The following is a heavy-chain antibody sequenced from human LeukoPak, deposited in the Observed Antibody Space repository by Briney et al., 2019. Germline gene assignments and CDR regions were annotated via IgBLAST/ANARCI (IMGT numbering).Heavy chain of an antibody. D-gene: IGHD6-13*01. CDR1: GGSFSGHY. V-gene: IGHV4-34*01. CDR3: ARHRGRITATGGRYFDL. CDR2: INHSGST. J-gene: IGHJ2*01. Sequence: SETLSLTCAVYGGSFSGHYWSWIRQPPGKGLEWIGEINHSGSTNYNPSLKSRVTISVDTSKNQFSLMLSSVTAANSAVYYCARHRGRITATGGRYFDLWGRGTLVTVSS.